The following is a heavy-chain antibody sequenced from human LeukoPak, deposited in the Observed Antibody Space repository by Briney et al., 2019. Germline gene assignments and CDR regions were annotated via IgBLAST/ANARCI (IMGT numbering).Heavy chain of an antibody. V-gene: IGHV7-4-1*02. J-gene: IGHJ4*02. Sequence: ASVKVSCKASGYTFTSYALNWVRQAPGQGLEWMGWINTDTGNPTYARGFTGRFVFSLDTSVSTAFLQISSLKAEDTAVYYCARGRDCSGGNCYSDCWGQGTLVTVSS. CDR3: ARGRDCSGGNCYSDC. CDR1: GYTFTSYA. D-gene: IGHD2-15*01. CDR2: INTDTGNP.